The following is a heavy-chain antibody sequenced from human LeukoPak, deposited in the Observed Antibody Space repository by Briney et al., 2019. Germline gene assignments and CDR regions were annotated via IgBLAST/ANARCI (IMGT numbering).Heavy chain of an antibody. CDR2: ISSSSRYI. CDR3: ASDKTPYSGYDYPYYGMDV. J-gene: IGHJ6*02. V-gene: IGHV3-21*01. Sequence: GGSLRLSCAASGFTFSSYSMNWVRQAPGKGLEGVSSISSSSRYIYYADSVKGRLTISRDKDKNSLYLPMNRLRAEDTAVYYCASDKTPYSGYDYPYYGMDVWGQGTTVTVSS. CDR1: GFTFSSYS. D-gene: IGHD5-12*01.